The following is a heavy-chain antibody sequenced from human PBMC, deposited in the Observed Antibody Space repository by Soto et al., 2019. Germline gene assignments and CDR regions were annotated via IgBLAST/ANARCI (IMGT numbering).Heavy chain of an antibody. D-gene: IGHD3-3*01. CDR2: ISYDGSNK. CDR1: GFTFSSYG. CDR3: AKDVVTIFGVVRARYYYYGMDV. V-gene: IGHV3-30*18. J-gene: IGHJ6*02. Sequence: PGGSLRLSCAASGFTFSSYGMHWVRQAPGKGLEWVAVISYDGSNKYYADPVKGRFTISRDNSKNTLYLQMNSLRAEDTAVYYCAKDVVTIFGVVRARYYYYGMDVWGQGTTVTVSS.